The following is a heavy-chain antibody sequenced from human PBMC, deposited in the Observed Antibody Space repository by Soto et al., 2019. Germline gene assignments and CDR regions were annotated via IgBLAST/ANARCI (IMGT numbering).Heavy chain of an antibody. V-gene: IGHV3-30*03. J-gene: IGHJ4*02. D-gene: IGHD6-19*01. Sequence: ESGGGVVQPGRSLRLSCAASGFTFSSYGMHWVRQAPGKGLEWVAVISYDGSNKYYADSVKGRFTISRDNSKNTLYLQKNSLRAEDTAVYYCSGDSSGWHLDYWGQGTLVTVSS. CDR3: SGDSSGWHLDY. CDR2: ISYDGSNK. CDR1: GFTFSSYG.